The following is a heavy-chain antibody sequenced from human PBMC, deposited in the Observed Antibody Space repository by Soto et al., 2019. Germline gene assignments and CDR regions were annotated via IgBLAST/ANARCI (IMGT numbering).Heavy chain of an antibody. J-gene: IGHJ5*01. CDR2: IHGSGST. V-gene: IGHV4-4*07. CDR3: ARALHSPAITRGGPLAYHAGDP. D-gene: IGHD3-10*01. CDR1: VGSISDNF. Sequence: SETLSLTCTVSVGSISDNFWTWIRQPAGKGLEWIGRIHGSGSTSYNPSLKTRLTMSVDTSNNQISLSLRSVTAEDTAVYYGARALHSPAITRGGPLAYHAGDPWGQGRLVTV.